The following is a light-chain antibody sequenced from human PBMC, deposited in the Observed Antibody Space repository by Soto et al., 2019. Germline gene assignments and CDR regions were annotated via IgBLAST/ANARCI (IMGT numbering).Light chain of an antibody. CDR2: GAS. J-gene: IGKJ4*01. CDR1: ENIRTY. V-gene: IGKV1-39*01. Sequence: DIEMTQSPSSLSASVGDRVTLTCRASENIRTYLNWYQHKPGKAPNLLIYGASTLQSGVPSRFSGSGSGTDFTLTISRLQPEDFATYYCQESYSASEFTFGGGTKVEIK. CDR3: QESYSASEFT.